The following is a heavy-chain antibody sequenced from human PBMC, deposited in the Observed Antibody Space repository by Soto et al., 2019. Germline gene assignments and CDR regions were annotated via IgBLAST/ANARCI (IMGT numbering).Heavy chain of an antibody. Sequence: PSETLSLTCTVSGGSISSSSYYWGWIRQPPGKGLEWIGSIYYSGSTYYNPSLKSRVTISVDTSKNQFSLKLSSVTAADTAVYYCARQGSGYPGPAYYYYYMDVWGKGTTVTVSS. CDR1: GGSISSSSYY. J-gene: IGHJ6*03. V-gene: IGHV4-39*01. D-gene: IGHD5-12*01. CDR3: ARQGSGYPGPAYYYYYMDV. CDR2: IYYSGST.